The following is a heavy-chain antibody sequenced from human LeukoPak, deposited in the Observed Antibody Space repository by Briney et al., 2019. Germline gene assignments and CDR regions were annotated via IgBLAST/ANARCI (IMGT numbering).Heavy chain of an antibody. CDR2: INPSGGST. Sequence: ASVKVSCKASGYTFTSYYMHWVRQAPGQGLEWMGIINPSGGSTSYAQKFQGRVTVTRDTSTSTVYMELSSLRSEDTAVYYCASGDYCSGGSCPTSGAFDIWGQGTMVTVSS. D-gene: IGHD2-15*01. CDR1: GYTFTSYY. V-gene: IGHV1-46*01. J-gene: IGHJ3*02. CDR3: ASGDYCSGGSCPTSGAFDI.